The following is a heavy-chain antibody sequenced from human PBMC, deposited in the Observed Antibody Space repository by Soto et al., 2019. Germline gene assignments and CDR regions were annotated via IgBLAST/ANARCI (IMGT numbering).Heavy chain of an antibody. D-gene: IGHD2-2*01. CDR2: ISWNSGSI. CDR1: GFTFDDYA. J-gene: IGHJ3*02. Sequence: EVQLVESGGGLVQPGRSLRLSCAASGFTFDDYAMHWVRQAPGKGLEWVSGISWNSGSIGYADSVKGRFTISRDNAKNYLYLQMNSLRAEDTALYYCAKGSSSSFKDAFDIWGQGTMVTVSS. CDR3: AKGSSSSFKDAFDI. V-gene: IGHV3-9*01.